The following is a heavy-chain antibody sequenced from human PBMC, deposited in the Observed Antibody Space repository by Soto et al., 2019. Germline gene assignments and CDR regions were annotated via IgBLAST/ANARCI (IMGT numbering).Heavy chain of an antibody. J-gene: IGHJ6*02. CDR3: ARGETYLGV. V-gene: IGHV1-69*01. CDR1: RATFTKYA. CDR2: IIPIFSSR. Sequence: QLQLVQSGAEGRKPGSWVKVSCKTSRATFTKYAFNWVRQAPGQGLEWMGWIIPIFSSRNYAEKFQGRVTITADASTSTAYMELRSLRFEDTAVYYCARGETYLGVWGQGTTVTVSS. D-gene: IGHD3-16*01.